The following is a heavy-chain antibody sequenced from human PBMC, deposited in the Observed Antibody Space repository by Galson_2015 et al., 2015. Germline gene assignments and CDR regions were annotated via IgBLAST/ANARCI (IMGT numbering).Heavy chain of an antibody. J-gene: IGHJ6*02. CDR1: GGSISSNNFF. CDR3: ARDLITMVHSGMDV. CDR2: IHTSGST. V-gene: IGHV4-61*02. Sequence: VSGGSISSNNFFWNWIRQPAGKGLEWIGRIHTSGSTNYNPSLKSRVTISIDTSKNQFSLRLSSVTAADTAVYYCARDLITMVHSGMDVWGQGTTVTVSS. D-gene: IGHD3-10*01.